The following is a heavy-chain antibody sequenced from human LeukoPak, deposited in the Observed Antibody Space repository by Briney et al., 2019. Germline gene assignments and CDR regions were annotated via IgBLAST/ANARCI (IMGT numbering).Heavy chain of an antibody. CDR1: GYTFTGYY. Sequence: ASVKVSCKASGYTFTGYYMHWVRQAPGQGLEWMGWINSNSGGTNYAQKFQGRVTMTRDTSISTAYMELSRLRSDDTAVYYCASPYCSSTSCSFDYWGQGTLVTVSS. J-gene: IGHJ4*02. CDR2: INSNSGGT. D-gene: IGHD2-2*01. CDR3: ASPYCSSTSCSFDY. V-gene: IGHV1-2*02.